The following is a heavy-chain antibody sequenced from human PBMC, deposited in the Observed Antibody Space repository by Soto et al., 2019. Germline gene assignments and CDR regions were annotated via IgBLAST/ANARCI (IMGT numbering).Heavy chain of an antibody. J-gene: IGHJ4*02. D-gene: IGHD6-25*01. CDR1: GGSISSGGYS. CDR3: AARGRLPPYY. CDR2: IYYSGST. Sequence: QLQLQESGSGLVKPSQTLSLTCAVSGGSISSGGYSWSWIRQPPGKGLEWIGYIYYSGSTYYNPSLKSRVTISVVRAKNQFSLQMLSVTAADTAVYYCAARGRLPPYYWGQGTLVTVSS. V-gene: IGHV4-30-2*01.